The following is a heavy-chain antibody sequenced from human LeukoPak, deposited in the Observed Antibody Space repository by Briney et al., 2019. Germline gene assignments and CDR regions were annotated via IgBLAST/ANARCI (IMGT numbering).Heavy chain of an antibody. J-gene: IGHJ4*02. CDR1: GGSISSGGYY. CDR2: IYYSGST. Sequence: SETLSLTCTVPGGSISSGGYYWSWIRQHPGKGLEWIGYIYYSGSTYYNPSLKSRVTISVDTSKNQFSLKLSSVTAADTAVYYCAGHMGGSGPVDYWGQGTLVTVSS. CDR3: AGHMGGSGPVDY. V-gene: IGHV4-31*03. D-gene: IGHD3-10*01.